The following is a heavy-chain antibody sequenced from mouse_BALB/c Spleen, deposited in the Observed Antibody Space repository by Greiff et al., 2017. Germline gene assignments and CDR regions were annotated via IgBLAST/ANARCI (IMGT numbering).Heavy chain of an antibody. CDR3: ARGLRLQAMDY. CDR2: ISSGGSYT. V-gene: IGHV5-9-4*01. D-gene: IGHD1-2*01. Sequence: EVMLVESGGGLVKPGGSLKLSCAASGFTFSSYAMSWVRQSPEKRLEWVAEISSGGSYTYYPDTVTGRFTISRDNAKNTLYLEMSSLRSEDTAMYYCARGLRLQAMDYWGQGTSVTVSS. CDR1: GFTFSSYA. J-gene: IGHJ4*01.